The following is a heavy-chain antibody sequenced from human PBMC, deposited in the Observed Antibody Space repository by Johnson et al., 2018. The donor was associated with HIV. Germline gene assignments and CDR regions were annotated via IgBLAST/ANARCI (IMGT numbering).Heavy chain of an antibody. D-gene: IGHD3-22*01. Sequence: VQLVESGGGVVQPGGSLRLSCAASGFTFSSYGMHWVRQAPGKGLEWVSGITGSSASRYYADSVKGRFTISRDNSKNTLYLQMNSLRAEDTAVYYCAKDSVFNYYDSSGYYGGAFDIWGQGTMVTVSS. CDR3: AKDSVFNYYDSSGYYGGAFDI. J-gene: IGHJ3*02. CDR2: ITGSSASR. V-gene: IGHV3-23*04. CDR1: GFTFSSYG.